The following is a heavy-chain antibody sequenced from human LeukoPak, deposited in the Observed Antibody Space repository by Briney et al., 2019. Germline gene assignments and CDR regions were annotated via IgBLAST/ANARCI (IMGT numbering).Heavy chain of an antibody. D-gene: IGHD3-22*01. CDR2: IYPGDSDT. Sequence: GESLKISCKGSGYSFTSYWIGWVRQMPGKGPEWMGIIYPGDSDTRYSPSFQGQVTISADKSISTAYLQWSSLKASDTAMYYCASPPPYDSSGYASPEYFQHWGQGTLVTVSS. V-gene: IGHV5-51*01. J-gene: IGHJ1*01. CDR3: ASPPPYDSSGYASPEYFQH. CDR1: GYSFTSYW.